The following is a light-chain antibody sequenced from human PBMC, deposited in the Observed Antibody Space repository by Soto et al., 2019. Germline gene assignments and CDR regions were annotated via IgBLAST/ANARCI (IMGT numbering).Light chain of an antibody. CDR3: QSYDSSLSGWV. CDR1: SSNIGAGYD. CDR2: GNS. J-gene: IGLJ3*02. V-gene: IGLV1-40*01. Sequence: QSVLTQPPSVSGAPGQRVTISCTGSSSNIGAGYDVHWYQQLPGTAPKLLIYGNSNRPSGVPDRFSGSKSGTSASLAITGLQAEDEADYYGQSYDSSLSGWVFGGGPSSPS.